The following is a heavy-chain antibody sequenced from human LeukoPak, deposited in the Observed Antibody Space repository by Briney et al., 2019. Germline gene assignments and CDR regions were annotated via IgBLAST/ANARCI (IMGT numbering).Heavy chain of an antibody. D-gene: IGHD3-10*01. J-gene: IGHJ4*02. CDR1: GFRFSTYA. Sequence: GGSLRLSCAASGFRFSTYAMHWVRQAPGKGLEWVAVLSYDGSTKYYADSVKGRFTISRDNSRNTLYLQMNSLRAEDTAVYFCARDSSVRGVISDWGQGALLTVSS. CDR2: LSYDGSTK. CDR3: ARDSSVRGVISD. V-gene: IGHV3-30*04.